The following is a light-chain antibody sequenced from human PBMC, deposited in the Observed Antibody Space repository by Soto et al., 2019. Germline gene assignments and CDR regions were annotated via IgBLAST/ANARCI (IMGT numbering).Light chain of an antibody. CDR1: QSVSSK. V-gene: IGKV3-15*01. J-gene: IGKJ3*01. Sequence: EIVMTQSPATLSVSPGERATLSCRASQSVSSKLGWYQQKPGQAPRLLIYGASIRATGIPARSSGSGSGTEFTLTISSLQSEDFAVYYCQQYNNWPRTFGPGTKVDIK. CDR3: QQYNNWPRT. CDR2: GAS.